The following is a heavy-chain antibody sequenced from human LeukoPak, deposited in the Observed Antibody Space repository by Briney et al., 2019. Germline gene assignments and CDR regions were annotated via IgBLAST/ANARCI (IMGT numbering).Heavy chain of an antibody. CDR3: ARTSHPHGSRWLFDY. V-gene: IGHV4-59*01. D-gene: IGHD6-13*01. CDR2: IYFSGST. Sequence: SETLSLTCTVSGGSISSYYWSWIRQPPGKGLEWIGYIYFSGSTNYNPSLKSRVTISVDTSRNQFSLHLSSVTAADTAVYYCARTSHPHGSRWLFDYWGQGTLVTVSS. J-gene: IGHJ4*02. CDR1: GGSISSYY.